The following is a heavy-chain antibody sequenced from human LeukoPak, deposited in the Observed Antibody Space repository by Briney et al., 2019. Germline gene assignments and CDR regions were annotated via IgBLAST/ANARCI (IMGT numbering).Heavy chain of an antibody. CDR3: AKAPYSSGSPYYFDY. CDR1: GFTFSSYA. J-gene: IGHJ4*02. Sequence: GGSLRLSCAASGFTFSSYAMSWVRQAPGKGLEWVSAISGSGGSTYYADSVKGRFTISRDNSKNTLYLQMNSLRAEDTAVYYCAKAPYSSGSPYYFDYWGQGTLVTVSS. V-gene: IGHV3-23*01. D-gene: IGHD6-19*01. CDR2: ISGSGGST.